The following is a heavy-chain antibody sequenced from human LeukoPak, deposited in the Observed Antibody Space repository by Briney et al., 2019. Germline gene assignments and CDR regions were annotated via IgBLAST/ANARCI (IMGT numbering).Heavy chain of an antibody. Sequence: GGSLRLSCAASGFTFSNYAMSWIRQAPGKGLEWVSYISSSGSTIYYADSVKGRFTISRDNAKNSLYLQMNSLRAEDTAVYYCARDRYYYDSSGYYSFEYWGQGTLVTVSS. CDR3: ARDRYYYDSSGYYSFEY. V-gene: IGHV3-11*01. CDR1: GFTFSNYA. D-gene: IGHD3-22*01. CDR2: ISSSGSTI. J-gene: IGHJ4*02.